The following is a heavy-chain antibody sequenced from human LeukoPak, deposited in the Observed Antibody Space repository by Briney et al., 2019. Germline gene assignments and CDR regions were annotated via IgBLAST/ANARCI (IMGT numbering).Heavy chain of an antibody. J-gene: IGHJ3*01. V-gene: IGHV4-34*01. Sequence: SETLSLTCAVYGGSFSGYYWSWIRQPPGKGLEWIGEINHSGSTNYNPSLKSRVTISVDGSKNQFSLKLSSVTAADTAVYYCARLFSSSWYRGAFDLWGQGTMVTVSS. CDR2: INHSGST. CDR1: GGSFSGYY. CDR3: ARLFSSSWYRGAFDL. D-gene: IGHD6-13*01.